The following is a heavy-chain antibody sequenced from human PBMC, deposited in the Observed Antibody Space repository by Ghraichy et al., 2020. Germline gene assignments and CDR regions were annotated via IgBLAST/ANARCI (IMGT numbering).Heavy chain of an antibody. Sequence: SVKVSCKASGGTFSSYAISWVRQAPGQGLEWMGGIIPIFGTANYAQKFQGRVTITADKSTSTAYMELSSLRSEDTAVYYCARTPTYCSSTSCYIPTWYFDYWGQGTLVTVSS. D-gene: IGHD2-2*02. CDR1: GGTFSSYA. CDR2: IIPIFGTA. V-gene: IGHV1-69*06. CDR3: ARTPTYCSSTSCYIPTWYFDY. J-gene: IGHJ4*02.